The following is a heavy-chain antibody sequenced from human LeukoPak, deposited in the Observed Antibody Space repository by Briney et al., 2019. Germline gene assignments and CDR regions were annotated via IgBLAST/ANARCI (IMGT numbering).Heavy chain of an antibody. J-gene: IGHJ4*02. D-gene: IGHD2-15*01. V-gene: IGHV3-23*01. CDR1: GSSFSSYA. CDR2: IGTRGASP. Sequence: GGSLRLSCAASGSSFSSYAMSWVRQAPGGGPEWVSSIGTRGASPAYADSVQGRFTISRDNSKETLFLQMNSLRAGDTAIYFCARQLGYCSEGTCYFDFWGQGTLVTVSS. CDR3: ARQLGYCSEGTCYFDF.